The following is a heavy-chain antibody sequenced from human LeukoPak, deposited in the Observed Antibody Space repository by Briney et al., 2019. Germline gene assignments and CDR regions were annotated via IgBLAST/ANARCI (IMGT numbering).Heavy chain of an antibody. CDR3: ARVCGGSCYAEY. Sequence: SETLSLTCAVYGGSFSGYYWSWIRQHPGKGLEWIGYIYYSGSTYYNPSLKSRVTISVDTSKNQFSLKLSSVTAADTAVYYCARVCGGSCYAEYWGQGTLVTVSS. V-gene: IGHV4-31*11. D-gene: IGHD2-15*01. CDR1: GGSFSGYY. CDR2: IYYSGST. J-gene: IGHJ4*02.